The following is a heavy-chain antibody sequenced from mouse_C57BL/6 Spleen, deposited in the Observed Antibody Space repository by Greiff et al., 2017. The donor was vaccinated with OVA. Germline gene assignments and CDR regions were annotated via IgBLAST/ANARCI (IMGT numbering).Heavy chain of an antibody. V-gene: IGHV14-4*01. J-gene: IGHJ2*01. CDR2: IDPENGDT. CDR1: GFNIKDDY. CDR3: TTRDYGGSYYFDY. Sequence: VQLQQSGAELVRPGASVKLSCTASGFNIKDDYMHWVKQRPEQGLEWIGWIDPENGDTEYASKFQGKATITADKSSNTAYLQLSSLTAEDTAVYYGTTRDYGGSYYFDYWGQGTTLTVSS. D-gene: IGHD2-4*01.